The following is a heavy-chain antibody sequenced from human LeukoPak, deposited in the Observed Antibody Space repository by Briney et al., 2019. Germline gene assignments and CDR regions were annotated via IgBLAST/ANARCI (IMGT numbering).Heavy chain of an antibody. CDR1: GASITTTNFW. CDR3: ARGQTIVGATGDF. D-gene: IGHD1-26*01. Sequence: PSETLSLTCSVSGASITTTNFWWTWIRQSPGRGLEWIGYIHDRGSDKYNPALESRVTISVDTSKNQFSLKLSSVTAADTAVYYCARGQTIVGATGDFWGQGTLVTVSS. V-gene: IGHV4-61*05. J-gene: IGHJ4*02. CDR2: IHDRGSD.